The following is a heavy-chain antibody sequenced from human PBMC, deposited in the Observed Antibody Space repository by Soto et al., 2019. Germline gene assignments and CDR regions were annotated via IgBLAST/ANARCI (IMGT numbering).Heavy chain of an antibody. CDR1: GYTFTGHY. CDR3: ARDQVRMKEFDY. V-gene: IGHV1-2*04. Sequence: ASVKVSCKGSGYTFTGHYMHWVRQAPGQGLEWMGWINPNTGGTNYAQKFQGWVTMTRDTSISTAYMELSRLKSDDTAVYYCARDQVRMKEFDYWGQGTLVTVSS. CDR2: INPNTGGT. J-gene: IGHJ4*02.